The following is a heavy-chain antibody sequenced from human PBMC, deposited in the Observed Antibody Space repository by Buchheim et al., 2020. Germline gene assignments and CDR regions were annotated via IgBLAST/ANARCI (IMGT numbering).Heavy chain of an antibody. J-gene: IGHJ4*02. CDR2: IYYSGST. V-gene: IGHV4-39*01. CDR1: GGSISSSSWY. D-gene: IGHD5-24*01. Sequence: QLQLQESGPGLVKPSETLSLTCIVSGGSISSSSWYWGWIRQPSVKGLEWIGSIYYSGSTYENPSLRSRVTISVDTSKNQFFLRLSSVTASDTAVYYCARQADGYNGVWGQGTL. CDR3: ARQADGYNGV.